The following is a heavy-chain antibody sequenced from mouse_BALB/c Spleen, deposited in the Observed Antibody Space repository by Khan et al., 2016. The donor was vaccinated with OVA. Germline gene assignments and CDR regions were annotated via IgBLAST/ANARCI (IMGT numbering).Heavy chain of an antibody. CDR1: GFTFSTYG. CDR2: ISSGGSYT. D-gene: IGHD1-1*01. V-gene: IGHV5-6*01. J-gene: IGHJ3*01. CDR3: ARLAYYYNSEGFAY. Sequence: EVELVESGGDLVKPGGSLKLSCAASGFTFSTYGMSWVRQTPDKRLEWVATISSGGSYTYYPDSVKGRFTISRDNAKNTLYLQMGSLKSENTAMYCCARLAYYYNSEGFAYWGQGTLVTVSA.